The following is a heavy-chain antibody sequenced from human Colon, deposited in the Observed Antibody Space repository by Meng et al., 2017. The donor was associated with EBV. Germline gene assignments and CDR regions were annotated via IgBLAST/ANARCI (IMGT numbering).Heavy chain of an antibody. CDR3: ARSRWLLLQL. J-gene: IGHJ4*02. CDR1: GGPFSGFY. CDR2: IDDSGNI. Sequence: QVLLQRRGAGSLQPSETLSLTCTVYGGPFSGFYWTWIRQSPGKGLEWIGEIDDSGNIIYNPSLKSRVTISGDTSKNQFSLNVSSVTAADTAVYYCARSRWLLLQLWGQGTLVTVSS. V-gene: IGHV4-34*01. D-gene: IGHD3-22*01.